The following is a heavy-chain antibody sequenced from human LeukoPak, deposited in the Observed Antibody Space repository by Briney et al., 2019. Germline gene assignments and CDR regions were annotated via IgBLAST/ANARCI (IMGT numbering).Heavy chain of an antibody. CDR3: ARARPSYYYDSNGYSSHYYYYYMDV. J-gene: IGHJ6*03. D-gene: IGHD3-22*01. CDR1: GYTFTGYY. CDR2: INPSGGST. V-gene: IGHV1-46*01. Sequence: ASVKVSCKASGYTFTGYYMHWVRQAPGQGLEWMGIINPSGGSTSYAQKFQGRVTMTRDMSTSTVYMELSSLRSEDTAVYYCARARPSYYYDSNGYSSHYYYYYMDVWGKGTTVTVSS.